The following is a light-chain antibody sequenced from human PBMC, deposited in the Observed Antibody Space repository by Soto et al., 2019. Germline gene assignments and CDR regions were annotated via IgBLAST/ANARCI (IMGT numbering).Light chain of an antibody. CDR2: GAS. J-gene: IGKJ5*01. CDR3: QQHETLIT. Sequence: LSMSLGAVSLKQGERATLSCRASESVASSYLAWYQQKPGQAPRLLIYGASSRATGIPDRFSGRGSGTDFTLTISSLEPEDFAVYYCQQHETLITFGQGTRLEIK. V-gene: IGKV3-20*01. CDR1: ESVASSY.